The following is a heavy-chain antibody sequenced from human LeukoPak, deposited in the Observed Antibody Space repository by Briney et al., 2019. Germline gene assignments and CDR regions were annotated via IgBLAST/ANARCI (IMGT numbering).Heavy chain of an antibody. CDR3: ASPKVRGVTTFDY. CDR2: ISSSGSTI. V-gene: IGHV3-48*03. Sequence: PGGSLRLSCAASGFTFSSYEMNWVRQAPGKGLEWVSYISSSGSTIYYADSVKGRFTISRDNAKNSLYLQMNSLRAEDTAVYYCASPKVRGVTTFDYWGQGTLVTVSS. CDR1: GFTFSSYE. D-gene: IGHD3-10*01. J-gene: IGHJ4*02.